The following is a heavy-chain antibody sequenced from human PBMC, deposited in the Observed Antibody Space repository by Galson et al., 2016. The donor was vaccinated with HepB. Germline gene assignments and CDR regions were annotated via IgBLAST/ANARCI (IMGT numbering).Heavy chain of an antibody. Sequence: LRLSCAASAFTFSNYPMHWVRQAPGKGLEWVAVISSDGNFKYYADSVKGRFTISRDNSKDTLYLQVNSLRAEDTAVYYCARGGRQKLALYYLDYWGQGSLVTVSS. CDR2: ISSDGNFK. CDR3: ARGGRQKLALYYLDY. D-gene: IGHD1-1*01. J-gene: IGHJ4*02. CDR1: AFTFSNYP. V-gene: IGHV3-30-3*01.